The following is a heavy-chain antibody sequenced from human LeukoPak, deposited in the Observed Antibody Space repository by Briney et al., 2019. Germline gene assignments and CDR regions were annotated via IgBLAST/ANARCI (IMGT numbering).Heavy chain of an antibody. CDR3: ASDKNYYDGSGYYRSVDY. J-gene: IGHJ4*02. Sequence: GGSLRLSCAASGFTFSDYYMSWIRQAPGKGLEWVSYISSSGSTIYYADSVKGRFTISRDNAKNSLYLQMNSLRAEDTAVYYCASDKNYYDGSGYYRSVDYWGQGTLVTVSS. D-gene: IGHD3-22*01. CDR1: GFTFSDYY. CDR2: ISSSGSTI. V-gene: IGHV3-11*04.